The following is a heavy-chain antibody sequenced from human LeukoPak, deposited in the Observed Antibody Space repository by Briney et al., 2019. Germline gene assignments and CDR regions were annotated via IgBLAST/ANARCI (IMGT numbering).Heavy chain of an antibody. D-gene: IGHD1-26*01. Sequence: GGSLRLSCAASAFTFSNYWMNWVRQAPGKGLEWVASIKQDGSEKYYVDSVKGRFTISRDNAKNSLYLQMNTLRAEDTAVYYCAKDWGATTPGGFDYWGQGTLVTVSS. CDR3: AKDWGATTPGGFDY. CDR2: IKQDGSEK. J-gene: IGHJ4*02. V-gene: IGHV3-7*01. CDR1: AFTFSNYW.